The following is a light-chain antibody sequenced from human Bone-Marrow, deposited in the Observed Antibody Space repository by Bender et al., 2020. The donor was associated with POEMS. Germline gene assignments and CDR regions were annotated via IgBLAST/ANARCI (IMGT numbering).Light chain of an antibody. Sequence: QSVLTQPPSASGTPGQRVTISCSGGSSNIGAHAVNWYQHLPGTAPKLLIYSSHRRPSEVPDRFSGSRSGTSASLAIRGLQSEDEDDYDCAVWDENLDGRVFGGGTKLTVL. J-gene: IGLJ3*02. V-gene: IGLV1-44*01. CDR3: AVWDENLDGRV. CDR2: SSH. CDR1: SSNIGAHA.